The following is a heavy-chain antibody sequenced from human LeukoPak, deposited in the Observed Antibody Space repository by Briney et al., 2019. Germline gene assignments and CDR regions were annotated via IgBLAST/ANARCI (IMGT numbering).Heavy chain of an antibody. CDR2: FDPEDGET. V-gene: IGHV1-24*01. D-gene: IGHD3-22*01. CDR1: GKSLTELS. J-gene: IGHJ3*02. Sequence: GASVKVSCKVSGKSLTELSIHWVRQSPDKGLEWMGGFDPEDGETFYAEKFQGRVTMTEDTSADTAYMDLSSLGSDDTAVYYCVTEGDYYDDSMRDAFDNWGQGTLVTVSS. CDR3: VTEGDYYDDSMRDAFDN.